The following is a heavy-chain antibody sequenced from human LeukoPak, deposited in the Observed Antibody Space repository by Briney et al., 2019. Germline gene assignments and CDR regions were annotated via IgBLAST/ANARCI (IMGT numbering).Heavy chain of an antibody. CDR3: ASSRGSYGNYFDY. CDR2: INHSGST. CDR1: GGPISSSRYY. J-gene: IGHJ4*02. D-gene: IGHD1-26*01. V-gene: IGHV4-39*07. Sequence: PSETLSLTCTVSGGPISSSRYYWGWIRQPPGKGLEWIGEINHSGSTNYNPSLKSRVTISVDTSKNQFSLKLSSVTAADTAVYYCASSRGSYGNYFDYWGQGTLVTVSS.